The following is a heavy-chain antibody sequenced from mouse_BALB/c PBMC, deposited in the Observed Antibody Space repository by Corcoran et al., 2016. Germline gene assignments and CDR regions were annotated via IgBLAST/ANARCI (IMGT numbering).Heavy chain of an antibody. V-gene: IGHV1S136*01. J-gene: IGHJ4*01. CDR1: GYTFTSYV. Sequence: EVQLQQSGPELVKPGASVKMSCKASGYTFTSYVMHWVKQKPGQGLEWIGYINPYNDGTKYNEKFKGKATMTSDKSSSTAYMELSSLTSEDSAVYYCARLYPGIAMDYWGQGTSVTVSS. CDR3: ARLYPGIAMDY. CDR2: INPYNDGT.